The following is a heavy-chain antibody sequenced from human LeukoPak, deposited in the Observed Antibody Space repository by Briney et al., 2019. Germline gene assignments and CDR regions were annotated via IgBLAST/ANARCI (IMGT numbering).Heavy chain of an antibody. V-gene: IGHV1-69*05. J-gene: IGHJ4*02. CDR3: ARNFPSMAAAGFYYFDY. Sequence: SVKVSCKASGYTFSSYAISWVRQAPGQGLEWMGRIIPIFGTANYAQKFQGGVTITTDESTSTAYMELSSLRSEDTAVYYCARNFPSMAAAGFYYFDYWGQGTLVTVSS. D-gene: IGHD6-13*01. CDR1: GYTFSSYA. CDR2: IIPIFGTA.